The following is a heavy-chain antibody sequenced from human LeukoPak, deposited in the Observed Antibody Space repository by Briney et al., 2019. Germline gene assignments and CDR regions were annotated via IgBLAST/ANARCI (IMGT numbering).Heavy chain of an antibody. D-gene: IGHD6-13*01. CDR1: GFTFSSYA. Sequence: PGGSLRLSCAASGFTFSSYAMSWVRQAPGKGLEWVSSISSSSSYIYYADSVKGRFTISRDNAKDSLYLQMNSLRAEDTAVYYCASDIAALKTYYYYMDVWGKGTTVTVSS. CDR2: ISSSSSYI. V-gene: IGHV3-21*01. CDR3: ASDIAALKTYYYYMDV. J-gene: IGHJ6*03.